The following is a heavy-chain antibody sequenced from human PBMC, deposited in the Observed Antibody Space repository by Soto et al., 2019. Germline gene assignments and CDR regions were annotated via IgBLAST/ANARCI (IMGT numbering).Heavy chain of an antibody. CDR2: IDPSDSYT. CDR1: GYSFTTYC. CDR3: ARLSCSRTTSYYGMDV. V-gene: IGHV5-10-1*01. D-gene: IGHD2-2*01. J-gene: IGHJ6*02. Sequence: PGESLKISCKVSGYSFTTYCITWVRQMPGQGLEWMGRIDPSDSYTHYSPSFQGHVTISTDRSISTAYLQWSSLKASDTAMYYCARLSCSRTTSYYGMDVWGQGTAVTVS.